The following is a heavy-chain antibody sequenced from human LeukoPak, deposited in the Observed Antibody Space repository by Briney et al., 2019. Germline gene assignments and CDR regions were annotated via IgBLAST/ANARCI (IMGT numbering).Heavy chain of an antibody. CDR1: GFTVSSNY. CDR3: ARGIVGALDAFDI. J-gene: IGHJ3*02. D-gene: IGHD1-26*01. Sequence: GGSLRLSCAASGFTVSSNYMSWVRQAPGKGLEWVSVIYSDGSTYYADSVKGRFTISRDNSKNTLYLQMNSLRAEDTAVYYCARGIVGALDAFDIWGQGTMVTVSS. V-gene: IGHV3-66*01. CDR2: IYSDGST.